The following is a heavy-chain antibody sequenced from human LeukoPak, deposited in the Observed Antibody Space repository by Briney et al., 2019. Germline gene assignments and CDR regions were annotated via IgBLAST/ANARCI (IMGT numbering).Heavy chain of an antibody. V-gene: IGHV4-39*07. CDR3: ARVPMYSSSWYSPNDAFDI. CDR2: IYYSGST. Sequence: SETLSLTCTVSGGSISSSSYYWGWIRQPPGKGLEWIGSIYYSGSTYYNPSLKSRVTISVDTSKNQFSLKLSSVTAADTAVYYCARVPMYSSSWYSPNDAFDIWGQGTMVTVSS. CDR1: GGSISSSSYY. D-gene: IGHD6-13*01. J-gene: IGHJ3*02.